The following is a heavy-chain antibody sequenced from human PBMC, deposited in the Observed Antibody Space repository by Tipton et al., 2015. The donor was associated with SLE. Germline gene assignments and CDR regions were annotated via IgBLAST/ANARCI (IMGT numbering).Heavy chain of an antibody. CDR2: LYYSGNT. CDR3: ARGYCSDGVCHGFGFFDY. CDR1: GYKFTNYV. J-gene: IGHJ4*02. D-gene: IGHD2-8*01. Sequence: QLVQSGAELKVPGASVKVSCKTSGYKFTNYVVNWVRQAPGQGLEWLGVLYYSGNTYYNPSLKSPVTLSIDTSKNQFSLKMRSVTAADTAVYFCARGYCSDGVCHGFGFFDYWGQGNLVTVSS. V-gene: IGHV1-18*01.